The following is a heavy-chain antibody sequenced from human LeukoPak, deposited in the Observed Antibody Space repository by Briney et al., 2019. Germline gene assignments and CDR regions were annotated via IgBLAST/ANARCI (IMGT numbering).Heavy chain of an antibody. Sequence: PSETLSLTGAVSGGPIMTAPYYWGWIRRPPGKGLEWLGSVFHDGTTYYSPSLNSRVTVSADTSRNRFSLSLTSSSAADTAVYYCVRSGVVLQTGFDFWGQGALVTVSS. CDR2: VFHDGTT. J-gene: IGHJ4*02. CDR1: GGPIMTAPYY. V-gene: IGHV4-39*07. D-gene: IGHD3-16*01. CDR3: VRSGVVLQTGFDF.